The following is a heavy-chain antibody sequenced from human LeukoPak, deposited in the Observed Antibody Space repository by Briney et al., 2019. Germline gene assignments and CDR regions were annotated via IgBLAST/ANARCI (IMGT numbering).Heavy chain of an antibody. J-gene: IGHJ4*02. V-gene: IGHV3-23*01. CDR1: GFTFSSYG. CDR3: AKDDYDILTGYYIYKFDY. D-gene: IGHD3-9*01. Sequence: GGTLRLSCAAPGFTFSSYGMSWVRQAPGKGLEWVQAISGSGGSTYYADPVKGRFTISRDNSKNTLYLQMNSLRAEDTAVYYCAKDDYDILTGYYIYKFDYWGQGTLVTVSS. CDR2: ISGSGGST.